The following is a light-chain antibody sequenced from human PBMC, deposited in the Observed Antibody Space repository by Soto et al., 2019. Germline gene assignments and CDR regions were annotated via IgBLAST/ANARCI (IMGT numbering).Light chain of an antibody. CDR2: GAF. CDR1: QNINTN. Sequence: DIVMTQSPATLSVSPGERATLSCRASQNINTNLAWYQQKPGQAPRLLVYGAFTRAPGIPARFSGSGSGTEVALTITSLQSEDFAVYYCQQYNNWPPITFGQGTRLEIK. CDR3: QQYNNWPPIT. J-gene: IGKJ5*01. V-gene: IGKV3-15*01.